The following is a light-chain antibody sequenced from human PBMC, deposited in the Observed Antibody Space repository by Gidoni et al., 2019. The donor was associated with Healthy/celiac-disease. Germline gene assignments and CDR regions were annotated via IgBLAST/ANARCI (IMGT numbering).Light chain of an antibody. J-gene: IGKJ4*01. Sequence: DIQMTQSPPSLSASVGDRVTITRRASQGISNYLASYQQKPGKVPKLLIYAASTLQSGVPSRFSGSGSGTDFTLTISSLQPEDVATYYCQKYNGALRTFGGGTKVEIK. V-gene: IGKV1-27*01. CDR2: AAS. CDR3: QKYNGALRT. CDR1: QGISNY.